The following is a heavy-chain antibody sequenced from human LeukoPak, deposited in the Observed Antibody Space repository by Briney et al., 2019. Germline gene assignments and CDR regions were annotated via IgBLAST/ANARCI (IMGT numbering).Heavy chain of an antibody. Sequence: SETLSLTCADSGYSISSGYYWGWIRPPPGKGLEWIGSIYHSGSTYYNPSLKSRVTISVDTSKNQFSLKLSSVTAADTAVYYCARLDIVVVPAAIEYWGQGTLVTVSS. CDR3: ARLDIVVVPAAIEY. CDR2: IYHSGST. J-gene: IGHJ4*02. CDR1: GYSISSGYY. V-gene: IGHV4-38-2*01. D-gene: IGHD2-2*02.